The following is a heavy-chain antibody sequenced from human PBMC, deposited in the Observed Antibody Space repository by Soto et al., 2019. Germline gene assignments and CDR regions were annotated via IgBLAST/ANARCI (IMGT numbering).Heavy chain of an antibody. CDR2: IYYSGST. V-gene: IGHV4-39*01. J-gene: IGHJ4*02. CDR1: GGSISSSSYY. CDR3: ARWRYSGYDFIY. Sequence: SETRSLTCSVSGGSISSSSYYWGWIRQPPGKGLEWIGSIYYSGSTYYNPSLKSRVTISVDTSKNQFSLKLSSVTAADTAVYYCARWRYSGYDFIYWGQGTLVTVSS. D-gene: IGHD5-12*01.